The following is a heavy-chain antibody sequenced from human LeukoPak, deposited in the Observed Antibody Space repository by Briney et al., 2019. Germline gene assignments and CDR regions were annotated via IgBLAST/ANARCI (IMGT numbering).Heavy chain of an antibody. J-gene: IGHJ6*03. V-gene: IGHV3-30*02. CDR3: ARSPYSSSWYYYYYYMDV. Sequence: GGSLRLSCAASGFTFSSYGMHWVRQAPGKGLEWVAFIRYDGSNKYYADSVEGRFTISRDNSKNTLYLQMNSLRAEDTAVYYCARSPYSSSWYYYYYYMDVWGKGTTVTISS. CDR2: IRYDGSNK. D-gene: IGHD6-13*01. CDR1: GFTFSSYG.